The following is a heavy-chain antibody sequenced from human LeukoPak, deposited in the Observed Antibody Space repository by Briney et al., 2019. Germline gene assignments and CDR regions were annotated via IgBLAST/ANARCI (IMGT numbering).Heavy chain of an antibody. J-gene: IGHJ5*02. D-gene: IGHD2-15*01. Sequence: AASVNVSCKASGYTFTKYYMFWVRQAPGQGLEWMGRINPSSGGTDYAQKFQGRVTMTRDTSISTAYMELSRLRSDDTAMYYCARGYCSGGSCYSVENWFDPWGQGTLVTVSS. CDR2: INPSSGGT. CDR1: GYTFTKYY. CDR3: ARGYCSGGSCYSVENWFDP. V-gene: IGHV1-2*06.